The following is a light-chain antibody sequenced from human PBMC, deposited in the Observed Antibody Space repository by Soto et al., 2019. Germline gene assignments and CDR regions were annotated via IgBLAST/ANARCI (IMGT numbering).Light chain of an antibody. CDR1: QSLRSN. V-gene: IGKV3-20*01. CDR3: QQYGSSPLT. CDR2: SAS. Sequence: EIVMTQSPVTLSVSPGETVILSCRASQSLRSNLAWYQQKPGQTPRLLIYSASSRATGIPDRFSGSGSGTDFTLTISRLEPEDFAVYYCQQYGSSPLTFGGGTKVDI. J-gene: IGKJ4*01.